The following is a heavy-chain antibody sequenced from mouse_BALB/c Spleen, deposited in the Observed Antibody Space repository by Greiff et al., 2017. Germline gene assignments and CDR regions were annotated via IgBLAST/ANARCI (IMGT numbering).Heavy chain of an antibody. J-gene: IGHJ3*01. Sequence: VQLQQPGAELVKPGASVKLSCKASGYTFTSYYMYWVKQRPGQGLEWIGGINPSNGGTNFNEKFKSKATLTVDKSSSTAYMQLSSLTSEDSAVYYCTREGLLPFAYWGQGTLVTVSA. CDR3: TREGLLPFAY. CDR1: GYTFTSYY. D-gene: IGHD2-3*01. V-gene: IGHV1S81*02. CDR2: INPSNGGT.